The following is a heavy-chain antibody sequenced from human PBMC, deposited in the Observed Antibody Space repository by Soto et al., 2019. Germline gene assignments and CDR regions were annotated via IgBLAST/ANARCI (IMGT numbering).Heavy chain of an antibody. V-gene: IGHV3-23*01. D-gene: IGHD1-1*01. CDR1: GFSISTYG. CDR3: ARWNGFGDY. J-gene: IGHJ4*02. Sequence: EVQLLGSGGGLVQPGGSLRLSCAASGFSISTYGVTWVRQAPGKGLEWVSGFSGGDGGTHYADSVKGRFTISRDNSKNTAYLLMNSLRPDDTAVYYCARWNGFGDYWGQGTRVTVSS. CDR2: FSGGDGGT.